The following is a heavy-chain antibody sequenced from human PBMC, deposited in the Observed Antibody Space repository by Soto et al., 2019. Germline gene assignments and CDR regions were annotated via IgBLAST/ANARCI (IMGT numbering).Heavy chain of an antibody. D-gene: IGHD6-19*01. J-gene: IGHJ4*02. V-gene: IGHV4-59*01. Sequence: XETLSLTCTVAGCSISSSYWSWIRQPPGKGLEWLGYVYYTGSTNYSPSLRSRVSISVDTSKNEFSLRPSSVTAADTAVYFCARSVAVPGAHIDYWGQGTQVTVSS. CDR3: ARSVAVPGAHIDY. CDR2: VYYTGST. CDR1: GCSISSSY.